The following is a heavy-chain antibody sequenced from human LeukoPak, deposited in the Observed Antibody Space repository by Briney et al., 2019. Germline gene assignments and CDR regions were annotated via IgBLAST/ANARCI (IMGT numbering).Heavy chain of an antibody. CDR3: ARLVIVVPFDY. Sequence: SETLSLTCAVSGYSISSGYYWGWIRQPPGEGLEWIESIYHSGSTYYNPSLKSRVTISVDTSKNQFSPKLSSVTAADTAVYYCARLVIVVPFDYRGQGTLVTVSS. CDR1: GYSISSGYY. D-gene: IGHD2-2*01. V-gene: IGHV4-38-2*01. CDR2: IYHSGST. J-gene: IGHJ4*02.